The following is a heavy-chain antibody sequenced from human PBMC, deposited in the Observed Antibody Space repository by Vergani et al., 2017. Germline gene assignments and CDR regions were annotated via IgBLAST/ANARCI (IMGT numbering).Heavy chain of an antibody. J-gene: IGHJ3*01. CDR2: MDYNGRA. CDR3: ARDNKQLRPRAFDL. CDR1: GGSFFNSRYY. V-gene: IGHV4-39*02. Sequence: QLQLQESGPGLVKPSGTLSLTCSVTGGSFFNSRYYWGWIRQPPGKGLEWIGSMDYNGRAYYTPSLRRRVAISIDTSKNQFSLTLTSVTAADTAVYYCARDNKQLRPRAFDLWGQGTMVTVSS. D-gene: IGHD4-23*01.